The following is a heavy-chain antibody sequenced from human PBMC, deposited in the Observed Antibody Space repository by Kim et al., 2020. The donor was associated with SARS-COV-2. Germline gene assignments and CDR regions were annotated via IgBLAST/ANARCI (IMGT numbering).Heavy chain of an antibody. Sequence: GGSLRLSCAASGFTFSNAWMSWVRQAPGKGLEWVGRIKSKTDGGTTDYAAPVKGRFTISRDDSKNTLYLQMNSLKTEDTAVYYCTTDLWFGEYDLDWFDPWGQGTLVTVSS. CDR2: IKSKTDGGTT. V-gene: IGHV3-15*01. CDR1: GFTFSNAW. J-gene: IGHJ5*02. CDR3: TTDLWFGEYDLDWFDP. D-gene: IGHD3-10*01.